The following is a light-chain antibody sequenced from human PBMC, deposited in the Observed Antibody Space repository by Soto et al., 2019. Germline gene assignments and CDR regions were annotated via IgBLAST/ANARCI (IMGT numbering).Light chain of an antibody. CDR3: QQSYSTPLS. J-gene: IGKJ4*01. CDR2: KAS. Sequence: DIQMTQSPSTLSASVGDRVTITCRASQSISSWLAWYQQKPGKAPKLLIYKASYLQSWVPSTFSGSGSGTEFTLTISSLQPDDFATYYCQQSYSTPLSFGGGTKVDIK. V-gene: IGKV1-5*03. CDR1: QSISSW.